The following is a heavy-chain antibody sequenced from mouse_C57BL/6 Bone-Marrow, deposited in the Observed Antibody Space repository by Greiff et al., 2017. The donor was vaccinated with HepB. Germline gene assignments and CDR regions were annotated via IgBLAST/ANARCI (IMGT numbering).Heavy chain of an antibody. CDR3: TRGDTTVVASFDY. J-gene: IGHJ2*01. Sequence: EVQRVESGEGLVKPGGSLKLSCAASGFTFSSYAMSWVRQTPEKRLEWVAYISSGGDYIYYADTVKGRFTISRDNARNTLYLQMSSLKSEDTAMYYCTRGDTTVVASFDYWGQGTTLTVSS. D-gene: IGHD1-1*01. V-gene: IGHV5-9-1*02. CDR1: GFTFSSYA. CDR2: ISSGGDYI.